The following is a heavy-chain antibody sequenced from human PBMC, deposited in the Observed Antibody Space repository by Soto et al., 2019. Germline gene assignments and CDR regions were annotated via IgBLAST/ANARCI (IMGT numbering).Heavy chain of an antibody. D-gene: IGHD5-18*01. Sequence: SETLSLTCAVYGGSFSGYYWSWIRQPPGKGLEWIGEINHSGSTNYNPSLKSRVTISVDTSKNQFSLKLSSVTAADTAVYYCARKGGGEDTAMTFDPWGQGTLVTVSS. CDR2: INHSGST. CDR3: ARKGGGEDTAMTFDP. J-gene: IGHJ5*02. V-gene: IGHV4-34*01. CDR1: GGSFSGYY.